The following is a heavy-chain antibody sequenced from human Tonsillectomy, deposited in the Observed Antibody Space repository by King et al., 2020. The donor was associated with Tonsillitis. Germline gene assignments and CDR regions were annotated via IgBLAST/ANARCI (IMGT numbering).Heavy chain of an antibody. Sequence: QLVQSGPEVKKPGTSVKVSCKASGFTFTSSAVQWVRQARGQRLEWIGWIVVGSGNTNYAQKFQERVTITRDMSTSTAYMELSSLRSEDTAVYFCAGGRPGVGASGAFDIWGQGTMVTVSS. CDR1: GFTFTSSA. J-gene: IGHJ3*02. CDR3: AGGRPGVGASGAFDI. CDR2: IVVGSGNT. V-gene: IGHV1-58*01. D-gene: IGHD1-26*01.